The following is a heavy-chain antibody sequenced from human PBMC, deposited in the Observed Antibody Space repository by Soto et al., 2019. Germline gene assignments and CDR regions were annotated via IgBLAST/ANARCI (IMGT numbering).Heavy chain of an antibody. D-gene: IGHD6-13*01. Sequence: ASVKVSCKVSGYTLTELSMHWVRQAPGKGLEWMGGFDPEDGETIYAQKFQGRVTMTRDTSTHTAYMELRSLRSDDTAVYYCAVAAAGASALHSCLVSWCQGTLVRGSS. CDR1: GYTLTELS. V-gene: IGHV1-24*01. CDR3: AVAAAGASALHSCLVS. CDR2: FDPEDGET. J-gene: IGHJ5*01.